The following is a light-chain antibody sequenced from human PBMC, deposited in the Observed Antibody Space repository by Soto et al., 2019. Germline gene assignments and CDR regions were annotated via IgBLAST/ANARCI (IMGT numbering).Light chain of an antibody. CDR1: QGISSY. Sequence: AIRMTQSPSSFSASTGDRVTITCRASQGISSYLAWYQQKPGKAPKLLIYAASTLQSGVPSRFSGSGSGTDFPLTISCLPSEDFATYCCQQYYSHPRTFGQGNKVEIK. V-gene: IGKV1-8*01. CDR2: AAS. J-gene: IGKJ1*01. CDR3: QQYYSHPRT.